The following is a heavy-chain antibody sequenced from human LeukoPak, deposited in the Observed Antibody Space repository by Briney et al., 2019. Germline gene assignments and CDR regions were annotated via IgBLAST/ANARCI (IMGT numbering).Heavy chain of an antibody. D-gene: IGHD2-2*01. J-gene: IGHJ4*02. CDR3: ARVPPSAHQMLSSDY. CDR1: GYTFTSYG. CDR2: ISANNGET. V-gene: IGHV1-18*01. Sequence: ASVKVSCKASGYTFTSYGISWLRQAPGQGLEWMAWISANNGETRYAQNLQGRVTMTTDTSTSTAYMELRSLRSDDTAVYYCARVPPSAHQMLSSDYWGQGTQVTVSS.